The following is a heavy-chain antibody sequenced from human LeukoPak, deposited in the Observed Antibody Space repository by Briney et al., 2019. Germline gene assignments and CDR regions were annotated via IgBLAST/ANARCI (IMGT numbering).Heavy chain of an antibody. CDR2: INHSGST. J-gene: IGHJ5*02. D-gene: IGHD2-15*01. V-gene: IGHV4-38-2*02. Sequence: PSETLSLTCTVSGYSISSGYYWGWIRQPPGKGLEWIGEINHSGSTNYNPSLKSRGTISVDTSKNQFSLKLSSVTAADTAVYYCARGGPSGYCSGGSCPGDWFDPWGQGTLVTVSS. CDR3: ARGGPSGYCSGGSCPGDWFDP. CDR1: GYSISSGYY.